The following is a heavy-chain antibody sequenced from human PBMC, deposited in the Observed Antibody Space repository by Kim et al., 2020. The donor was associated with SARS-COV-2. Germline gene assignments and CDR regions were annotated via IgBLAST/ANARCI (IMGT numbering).Heavy chain of an antibody. CDR2: INGSGGTT. CDR3: GENFGTELTPVDI. D-gene: IGHD1-7*01. J-gene: IGHJ4*02. Sequence: GGSLRLSCAASGFIFSTSDMSWVRQAPGKGLEWVSGINGSGGTTYYGDFVKGRTSISRENNKNTLHLQINSLRADTTAEYCAGENFGTELTPVDIWGEG. V-gene: IGHV3-23*01. CDR1: GFIFSTSD.